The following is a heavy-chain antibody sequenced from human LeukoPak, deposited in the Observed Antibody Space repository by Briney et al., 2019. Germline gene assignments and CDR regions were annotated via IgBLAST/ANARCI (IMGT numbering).Heavy chain of an antibody. CDR1: GGSISSYY. J-gene: IGHJ6*03. V-gene: IGHV4-4*07. CDR3: ARGAVTSINYYYDMDV. D-gene: IGHD4-17*01. Sequence: SETLSLTCTVSGGSISSYYWSWIRQPAGKGLEWIGRIYTSGSTNYNPSLKSRVTMSVDTSKNQFSLKLSSVTAADTAVYYRARGAVTSINYYYDMDVWGKGTTVTVSS. CDR2: IYTSGST.